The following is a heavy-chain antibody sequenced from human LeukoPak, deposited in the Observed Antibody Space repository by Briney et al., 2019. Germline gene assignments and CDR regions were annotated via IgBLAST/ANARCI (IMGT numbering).Heavy chain of an antibody. V-gene: IGHV4-61*08. CDR2: ISYSGST. Sequence: PSETLSLTCTVSGGSISSGGYYWSWIRQHPGKGLEWIGYISYSGSTYYNPSLKSRVTISVDTSKNQFSLKLSSVTAADTAVYYCARSTGRYGSGSFDYWGQGTLVTVSS. D-gene: IGHD3-10*01. CDR1: GGSISSGGYY. J-gene: IGHJ4*02. CDR3: ARSTGRYGSGSFDY.